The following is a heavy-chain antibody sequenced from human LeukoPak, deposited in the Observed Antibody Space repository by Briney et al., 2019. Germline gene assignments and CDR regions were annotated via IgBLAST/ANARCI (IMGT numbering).Heavy chain of an antibody. J-gene: IGHJ3*02. D-gene: IGHD3-9*01. CDR3: ARGYYDILTGALGAFDI. V-gene: IGHV1-18*01. CDR2: ISACNGNT. Sequence: GASVKVSCKASGYTFTSYGISWVRQAPGQGLEWMGWISACNGNTNYAQKLQGRVTMTTDTSTSTAYMELRSLRSDDTAVYYCARGYYDILTGALGAFDIWGQGTLVTVSS. CDR1: GYTFTSYG.